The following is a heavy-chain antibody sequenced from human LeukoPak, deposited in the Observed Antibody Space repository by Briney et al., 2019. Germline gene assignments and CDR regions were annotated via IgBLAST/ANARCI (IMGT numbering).Heavy chain of an antibody. CDR1: GFTFSSYG. J-gene: IGHJ4*02. D-gene: IGHD3-9*01. V-gene: IGHV3-23*01. CDR2: ISGSGGST. CDR3: AKEGNFDWLLYSYYFDY. Sequence: GGTLRLSCAASGFTFSSYGMSWVRQAPGKGLEWVSAISGSGGSTYYADSVKGRFTISRDNSKNTLYLQMNSLRAEDTAVYYCAKEGNFDWLLYSYYFDYWGQGTLVTVSS.